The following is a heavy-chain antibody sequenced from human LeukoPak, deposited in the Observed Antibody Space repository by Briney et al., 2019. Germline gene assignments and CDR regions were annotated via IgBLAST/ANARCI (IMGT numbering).Heavy chain of an antibody. Sequence: ASVKVSCKASGYTFTRYGINWVRQAPGQGLEWMGWINPNNGNTNYVQKLQGRVTMTTDTSTSTAYMELRGLRSDDTAVYYCARVGYDSSGRHRYAFDIWGQGTMVTVSS. J-gene: IGHJ3*02. CDR2: INPNNGNT. CDR3: ARVGYDSSGRHRYAFDI. CDR1: GYTFTRYG. V-gene: IGHV1-18*01. D-gene: IGHD3-22*01.